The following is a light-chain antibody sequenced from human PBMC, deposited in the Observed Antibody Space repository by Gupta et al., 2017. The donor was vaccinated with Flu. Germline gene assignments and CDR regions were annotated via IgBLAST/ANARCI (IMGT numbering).Light chain of an antibody. CDR1: QSVTSYY. V-gene: IGKV3-20*01. CDR2: GAS. CDR3: HQYGGSPHT. J-gene: IGKJ2*01. Sequence: PGERATLSCRASQSVTSYYLAWYQQKFGQAPRLLIYGASSRATGVPDRFSGSGSGTDFTLTISRLEPEDFAVYYCHQYGGSPHTFGQGT.